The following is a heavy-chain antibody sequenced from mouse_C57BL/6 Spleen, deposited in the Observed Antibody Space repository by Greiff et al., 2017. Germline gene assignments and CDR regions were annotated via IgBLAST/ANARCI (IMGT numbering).Heavy chain of an antibody. CDR1: GFTFSDYG. CDR2: ISRGSSTI. J-gene: IGHJ1*03. V-gene: IGHV5-17*01. CDR3: ARQGGDFDV. Sequence: EVMLVESGGGLVKPGGSLKLSCAASGFTFSDYGMHWVRQAPVKGLEWVAYISRGSSTIYYADKVKGRFTISGDKSKSTRFLQMSSLRSEDTAMYYCARQGGDFDVWGTGTTVTVSS.